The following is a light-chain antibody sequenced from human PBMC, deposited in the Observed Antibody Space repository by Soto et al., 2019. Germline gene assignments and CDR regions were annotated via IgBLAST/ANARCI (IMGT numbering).Light chain of an antibody. V-gene: IGKV1-5*03. CDR1: QTISSW. Sequence: DIRMTQSPSTRSGSVGDRATITCRASQTISSWLAWYQQKPGKAPKLLIYKASTLKSGIPSRFSGSGSGTEFTLNISSLQPVDFATYYCQHYNSYSEAFGQGTKVDIK. J-gene: IGKJ1*01. CDR3: QHYNSYSEA. CDR2: KAS.